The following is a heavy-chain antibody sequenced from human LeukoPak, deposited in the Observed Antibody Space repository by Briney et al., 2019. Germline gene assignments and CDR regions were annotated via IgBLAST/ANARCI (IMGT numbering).Heavy chain of an antibody. CDR1: GFTFSSYD. CDR3: ARSPHDYGDYESFDS. Sequence: GGTLRLYCSASGFTFSSYDMNRVRQAPGKELEGVSNTSSSGSTIYYADSVKGRFTISRDNAKNSLYLQMNSLRAEDTAVYYCARSPHDYGDYESFDSWGQGTLVTVSS. CDR2: TSSSGSTI. D-gene: IGHD4-17*01. J-gene: IGHJ4*02. V-gene: IGHV3-48*03.